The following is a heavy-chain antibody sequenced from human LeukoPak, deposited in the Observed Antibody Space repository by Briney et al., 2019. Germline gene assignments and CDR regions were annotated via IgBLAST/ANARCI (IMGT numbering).Heavy chain of an antibody. V-gene: IGHV3-21*01. Sequence: PGGSLRLSCAASGFTFSSYSMNWVRQAPGKGLEWVSSISSSSSYIYYADSVKGRFTISRDNAKNSLYLQMNSLRAEDTAVYYCARGGLVVATDFDYWGQGTLVTVSS. CDR1: GFTFSSYS. J-gene: IGHJ4*02. CDR2: ISSSSSYI. CDR3: ARGGLVVATDFDY. D-gene: IGHD1-26*01.